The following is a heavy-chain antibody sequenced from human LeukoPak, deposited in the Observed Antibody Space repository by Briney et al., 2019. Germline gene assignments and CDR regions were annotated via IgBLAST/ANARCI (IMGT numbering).Heavy chain of an antibody. D-gene: IGHD3-3*01. CDR2: IYTSGST. V-gene: IGHV4-61*02. CDR1: GGSISSGSYY. CDR3: ARAHDSWSGYPYFDY. Sequence: PSETLSLTCTVSGGSISSGSYYWSWIRQPAGKGLEWIGRIYTSGSTNYNPSLKSRVTISVDTSKNQFSLKLSSVTAADAAVYYCARAHDSWSGYPYFDYWGQGTLVTVSS. J-gene: IGHJ4*02.